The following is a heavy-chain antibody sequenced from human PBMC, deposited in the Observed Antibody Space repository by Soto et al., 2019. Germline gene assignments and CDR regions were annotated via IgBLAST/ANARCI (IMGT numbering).Heavy chain of an antibody. D-gene: IGHD1-26*01. CDR3: ARGATPQRNYGMDV. V-gene: IGHV1-2*02. CDR2: INPNSGGT. Sequence: ASVKVSCKASGYTFTGYYMHWVRQAPGQGLEWMGWINPNSGGTNYAQKFQGRVTMTRDTAISTAYMELRRLRSDDTAVYYCARGATPQRNYGMDVWGQGTKVTVSS. J-gene: IGHJ6*02. CDR1: GYTFTGYY.